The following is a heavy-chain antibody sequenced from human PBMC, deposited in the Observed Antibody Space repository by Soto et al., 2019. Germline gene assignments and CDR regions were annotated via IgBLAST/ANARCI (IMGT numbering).Heavy chain of an antibody. Sequence: QVQLVQSGAEVKKPGSSVKVSCKASGGTFSSYTISWVRQAPGQGLEWMGRIIPILGIANYAQKFQGRVTITADKSTSTSYMELSSLRSEDTAVYYCARDLQTIVPAAYYYGMDVWGQGTTVTVSS. J-gene: IGHJ6*02. V-gene: IGHV1-69*08. CDR2: IIPILGIA. CDR3: ARDLQTIVPAAYYYGMDV. CDR1: GGTFSSYT. D-gene: IGHD2-2*01.